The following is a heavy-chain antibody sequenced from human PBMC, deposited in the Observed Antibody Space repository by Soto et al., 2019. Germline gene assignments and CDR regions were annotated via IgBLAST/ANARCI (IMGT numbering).Heavy chain of an antibody. D-gene: IGHD3-22*01. CDR1: GGSFSGYY. CDR3: ARLSQSYYDSSGYWY. CDR2: INHSGST. Sequence: QVQLQQWGAGLLKPSETLSLTCAVYGGSFSGYYWSWIRQPPGKGLEWIGEINHSGSTNYNPSLKSRVTISVDTSKNQFSLKLSSVTAADTAVYYCARLSQSYYDSSGYWYWGQGTLVTVSS. V-gene: IGHV4-34*01. J-gene: IGHJ4*02.